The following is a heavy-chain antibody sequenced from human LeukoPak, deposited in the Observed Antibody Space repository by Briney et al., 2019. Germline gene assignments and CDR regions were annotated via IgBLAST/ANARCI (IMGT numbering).Heavy chain of an antibody. D-gene: IGHD6-19*01. Sequence: GWSLRLSCAASGFTFSTHAMSWVRQAPGKGLEWVSDISASGASTYYADSVKGRSTVSRDNAKNTLYLLMNSLRAEDTAVYYCASSRGWYGKFWGQGTLVTVS. V-gene: IGHV3-23*01. J-gene: IGHJ4*02. CDR3: ASSRGWYGKF. CDR1: GFTFSTHA. CDR2: ISASGAST.